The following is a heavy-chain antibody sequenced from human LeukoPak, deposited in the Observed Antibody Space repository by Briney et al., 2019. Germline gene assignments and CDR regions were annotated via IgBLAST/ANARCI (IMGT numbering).Heavy chain of an antibody. J-gene: IGHJ4*02. CDR1: GGSISSYY. CDR3: ASSNWLRDANFDS. Sequence: SETLSLTCTVSGGSISSYYWSWIRQPPGKGLEWIGYIYYSGSTNYNPSLKSRVTISVDTPKNQFSLKLTSVTASDSAVYYCASSNWLRDANFDSWGQGTLVTVSS. D-gene: IGHD6-13*01. CDR2: IYYSGST. V-gene: IGHV4-59*08.